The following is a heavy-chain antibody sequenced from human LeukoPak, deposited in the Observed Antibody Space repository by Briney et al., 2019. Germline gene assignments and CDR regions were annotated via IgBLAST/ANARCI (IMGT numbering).Heavy chain of an antibody. V-gene: IGHV4-39*01. J-gene: IGHJ4*02. CDR2: IHFSRNT. CDR1: GGSINSDYY. D-gene: IGHD4-17*01. CDR3: ARDFGDYRVDY. Sequence: SETLSLTCTVSGGSINSDYYWGWIRQPPGKELEWIGTIHFSRNTYYNPSLKSRVATSADTSKNQFSLRLSSVTAADTAVYYCARDFGDYRVDYWGQGTLVIVSS.